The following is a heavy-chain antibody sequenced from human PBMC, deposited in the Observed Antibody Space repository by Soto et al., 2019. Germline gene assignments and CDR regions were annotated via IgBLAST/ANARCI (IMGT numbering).Heavy chain of an antibody. CDR3: AREDCSSTSCYTAPDY. CDR2: ISAYNGNT. J-gene: IGHJ4*02. Sequence: GASVKVSCKASGYTFTSYGISWVRQAPGQGLEWMGWISAYNGNTNYAQKLQSRVTMTTDTSTSTAYMELRSLRSDDTAVYYCAREDCSSTSCYTAPDYWGQGTLVTVSS. D-gene: IGHD2-2*02. CDR1: GYTFTSYG. V-gene: IGHV1-18*01.